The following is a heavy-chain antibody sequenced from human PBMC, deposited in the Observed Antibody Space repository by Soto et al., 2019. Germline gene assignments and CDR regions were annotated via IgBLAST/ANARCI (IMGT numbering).Heavy chain of an antibody. CDR2: ISAYNGST. V-gene: IGHV1-18*01. Sequence: ASVKVSCKASGYTFTSYGISWVRQAPGQGLEWMGWISAYNGSTYYADSVKGRFTISRDNSKNTLYLQMNSLRAEDTAVYYRAREGDFWSGYYANWGQGTLVTVSS. CDR1: GYTFTSYG. J-gene: IGHJ4*02. CDR3: AREGDFWSGYYAN. D-gene: IGHD3-3*01.